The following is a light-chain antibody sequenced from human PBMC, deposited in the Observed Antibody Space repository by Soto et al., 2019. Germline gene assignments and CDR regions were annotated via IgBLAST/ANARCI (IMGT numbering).Light chain of an antibody. CDR2: GAS. J-gene: IGKJ5*01. V-gene: IGKV3-20*01. CDR1: QSFSSSY. CDR3: QQYGSSPRGT. Sequence: EIVLTQSPGTLSLSPGERATLSCRASQSFSSSYLAWYQQKPGQAPRLLIYGASSRATGIPDRFSGSGSGTDFTLTISRLEPEDFAVYYCQQYGSSPRGTFGQGTRLEIK.